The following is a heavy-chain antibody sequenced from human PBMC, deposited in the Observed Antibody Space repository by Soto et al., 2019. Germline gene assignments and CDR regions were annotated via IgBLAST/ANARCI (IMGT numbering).Heavy chain of an antibody. CDR3: AKGRGYCTNGVCLRSYYYYMAV. CDR2: ISYDGSNK. V-gene: IGHV3-30*18. D-gene: IGHD2-8*01. J-gene: IGHJ6*03. Sequence: GGSLRLSCAASGFTFSSYGMHWVRQAPGKGLEWVAAISYDGSNKYYADSVKGRFTISRDNSKNTLYLQMNSLRAEDTAVYYCAKGRGYCTNGVCLRSYYYYMAVWGKGTTVTVSS. CDR1: GFTFSSYG.